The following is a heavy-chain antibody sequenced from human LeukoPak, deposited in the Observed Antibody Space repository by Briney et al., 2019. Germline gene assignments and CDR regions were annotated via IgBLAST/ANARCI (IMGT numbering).Heavy chain of an antibody. Sequence: SETLSLTCAVSGGSFSGYYWSWIRRSPGKGLEWIGEINHGGFTNYNPSLKSRVTISVDTSKNQFSLKLSSVTAADTAVYYCARSEYQLPHYYYYYGMDVWGQGTTVTVSS. J-gene: IGHJ6*02. CDR1: GGSFSGYY. CDR3: ARSEYQLPHYYYYYGMDV. V-gene: IGHV4-34*09. CDR2: INHGGFT. D-gene: IGHD2-2*01.